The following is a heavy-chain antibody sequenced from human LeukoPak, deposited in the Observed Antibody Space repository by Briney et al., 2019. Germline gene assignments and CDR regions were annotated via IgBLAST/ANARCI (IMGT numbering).Heavy chain of an antibody. CDR1: GGSFSGYY. CDR2: INHCGRT. D-gene: IGHD6-6*01. V-gene: IGHV4-34*01. CDR3: ARRGSMTGPPPL. J-gene: IGHJ4*02. Sequence: PSETLSLTCAVYGGSFSGYYWSWIRQPPGKGLQWIGEINHCGRTSYNPSLKSRVTISVDTSKNQFSLKLSSVTAADTAVYYCARRGSMTGPPPLWGQGTLVTVSS.